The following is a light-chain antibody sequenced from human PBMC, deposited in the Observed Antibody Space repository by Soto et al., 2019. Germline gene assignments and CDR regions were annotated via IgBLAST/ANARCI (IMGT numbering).Light chain of an antibody. J-gene: IGKJ4*01. CDR3: QRRSNLPRAPLT. CDR2: DAP. CDR1: QSVSSY. V-gene: IGKV3-11*01. Sequence: EIVLTQSPATLSLSPGERATLSCRASQSVSSYLAWYQQKPGQAPRLLIYDAPNRATGIPARFSGSGSGTDFTLTISSLEPEDFAVYYCQRRSNLPRAPLTFGGGTKVEIK.